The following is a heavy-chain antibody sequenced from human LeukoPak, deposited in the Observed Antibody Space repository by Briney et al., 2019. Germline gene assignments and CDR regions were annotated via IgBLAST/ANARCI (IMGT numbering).Heavy chain of an antibody. D-gene: IGHD3-3*01. CDR1: GFTFTNAW. CDR2: INHSGST. CDR3: ARRTNDFWSGYYGMPFDY. J-gene: IGHJ4*02. V-gene: IGHV4-34*01. Sequence: GSLRLSCVDSGFTFTNAWMSWVRQPPGKGLEWIGEINHSGSTNYNPSLKSRVTISVDTSKNQFSLKLSSVTAADTAVYYCARRTNDFWSGYYGMPFDYWGQGTLVTVSS.